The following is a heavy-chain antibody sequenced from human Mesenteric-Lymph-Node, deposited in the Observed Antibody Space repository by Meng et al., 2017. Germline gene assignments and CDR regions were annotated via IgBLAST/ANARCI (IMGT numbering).Heavy chain of an antibody. D-gene: IGHD6-6*01. J-gene: IGHJ5*02. V-gene: IGHV3-7*01. Sequence: GESLKISCAASGFTYFSVSWMTLVRQRPGMGLEWVANIRPDGSETYYVDSARGRFTISRDNAKNSVYLQMNSLRVEDTALYYCVTARFDPWGQGTLVTVSS. CDR2: IRPDGSET. CDR1: GFTYFSVSW. CDR3: VTARFDP.